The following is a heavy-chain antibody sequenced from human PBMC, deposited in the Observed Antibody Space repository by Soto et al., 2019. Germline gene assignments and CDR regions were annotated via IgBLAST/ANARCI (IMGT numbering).Heavy chain of an antibody. CDR3: ARGFSMXDTSDKDRFDFYYGLNV. CDR1: RGSIIARHW. CDR2: IYESGIT. D-gene: IGHD2-15*01. Sequence: SETLSLTGAGARGSIIARHWLTWVSQSPGKGLEWVGDIYESGITNYNPSLNGRLSISMDQSKNQFSLKLTSVTAADTALYFCARGFSMXDTSDKDRFDFYYGLNVWGQGTTVTVYS. V-gene: IGHV4-4*02. J-gene: IGHJ6*02.